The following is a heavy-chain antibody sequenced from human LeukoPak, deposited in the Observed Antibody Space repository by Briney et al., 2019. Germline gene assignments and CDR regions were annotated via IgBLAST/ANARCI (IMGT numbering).Heavy chain of an antibody. V-gene: IGHV4-38-2*02. CDR2: IYHSGST. Sequence: PSETLSLTCTVSGYSISSGYYWGWIRQPPGKGLEWIGSIYHSGSTYYNPSLKSRVTISVDTSKNQFSLKLSSVTAADTAVHYCARDGSSWYSSGPFDYWGQGTLVTVSS. D-gene: IGHD6-13*01. J-gene: IGHJ4*02. CDR1: GYSISSGYY. CDR3: ARDGSSWYSSGPFDY.